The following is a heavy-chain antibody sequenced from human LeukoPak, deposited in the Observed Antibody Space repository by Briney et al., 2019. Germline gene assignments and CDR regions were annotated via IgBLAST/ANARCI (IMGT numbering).Heavy chain of an antibody. CDR3: TSLRTAVPHAGEAYDI. CDR1: GFTFTSYW. J-gene: IGHJ3*02. CDR2: IKQDGSDK. V-gene: IGHV3-7*01. D-gene: IGHD2-2*01. Sequence: PGGSLRLSCAASGFTFTSYWMSWVRQAPGKGPEWVANIKQDGSDKYYAVSVRGRFTVSRDNAKKSLYLQMNSLRVEDTAVYYCTSLRTAVPHAGEAYDIWGQGTMVTVSS.